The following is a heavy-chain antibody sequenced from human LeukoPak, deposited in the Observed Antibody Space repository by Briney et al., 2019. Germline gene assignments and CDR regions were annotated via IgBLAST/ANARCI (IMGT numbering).Heavy chain of an antibody. Sequence: PGGSLRLSCAASGFTFTDYYMSWIRQAPGKGLECISYITVGGGVTYYADSVKGRFTVSRDSAKNSQSLHMGSLRVEDTAVYYCARGIGSSSILDFWGQGTLVTVSS. D-gene: IGHD6-6*01. CDR1: GFTFTDYY. J-gene: IGHJ4*02. CDR3: ARGIGSSSILDF. CDR2: ITVGGGVT. V-gene: IGHV3-11*01.